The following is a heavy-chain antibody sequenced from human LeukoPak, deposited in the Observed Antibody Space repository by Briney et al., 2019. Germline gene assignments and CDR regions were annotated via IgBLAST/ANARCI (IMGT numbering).Heavy chain of an antibody. CDR1: GGSISSYY. Sequence: PSETLSLTCTVSGGSISSYYWSWLRQPPGKGLEWIGYIYYSGSTNYNPSLKSRVTISVDTSKNQYSLKLSSVTAADTAVYYCARAYSDSSYYYYYYMDVWGKGTTVTVSS. CDR2: IYYSGST. V-gene: IGHV4-59*01. J-gene: IGHJ6*03. D-gene: IGHD3-22*01. CDR3: ARAYSDSSYYYYYYMDV.